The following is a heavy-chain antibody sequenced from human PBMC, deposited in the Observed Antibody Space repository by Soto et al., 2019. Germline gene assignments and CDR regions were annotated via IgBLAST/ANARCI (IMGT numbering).Heavy chain of an antibody. CDR3: ARDIGYGGN. D-gene: IGHD3-16*01. CDR2: ISPDGSIT. J-gene: IGHJ4*02. CDR1: GFTFSTSW. V-gene: IGHV3-74*01. Sequence: EVQLVESGGGLVQPGGSLRLSCAASGFTFSTSWMHWVRQTPGKGLVWVSHISPDGSITNYADSAKGRFTISRDNAKNTLFLQMNNLGAEDTSVYFCARDIGYGGNWGQGTLVTVSS.